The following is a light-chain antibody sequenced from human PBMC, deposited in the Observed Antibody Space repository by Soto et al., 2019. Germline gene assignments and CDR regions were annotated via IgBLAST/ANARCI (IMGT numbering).Light chain of an antibody. V-gene: IGKV3-20*01. Sequence: ESVLTQSQGTLSLSPGERVTLSCRASQTFGSTYLAWYQQRPGQSPRLLIYGASRRASGLPDRFRGSGSGTDFTLTISRLEPEDFAVYCCQQFGTSPLYTFGQGTKLEIK. CDR2: GAS. J-gene: IGKJ2*01. CDR1: QTFGSTY. CDR3: QQFGTSPLYT.